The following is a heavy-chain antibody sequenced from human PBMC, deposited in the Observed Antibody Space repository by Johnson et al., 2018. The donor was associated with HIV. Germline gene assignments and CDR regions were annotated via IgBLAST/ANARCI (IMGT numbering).Heavy chain of an antibody. Sequence: QVQLVESGGGVVQPGRSLRLSCAASGFSFSSYAMHWVRQSPGKGLEWVAVISFDGGDKYYAASVKGRFTISRDNSKSTFFLQMNSLTPEETGVYYCAKERRAPRAFDIWGQGTMVTVSS. CDR2: ISFDGGDK. CDR1: GFSFSSYA. J-gene: IGHJ3*02. V-gene: IGHV3-30*18. CDR3: AKERRAPRAFDI.